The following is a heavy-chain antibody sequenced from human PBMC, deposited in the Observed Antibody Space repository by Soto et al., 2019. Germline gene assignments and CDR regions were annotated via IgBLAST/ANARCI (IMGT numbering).Heavy chain of an antibody. V-gene: IGHV3-48*02. CDR1: GFTFSSYS. CDR2: ISSSSSTI. Sequence: PVGSLRLSCAASGFTFSSYSMNWVRQAPGKGLEWVSYISSSSSTIYYADSVKGRFTISRDNAKNSLYLQMNSLRDEDTAVYYCARVIILMVYAPMEVWGQGTTVTVSS. D-gene: IGHD2-8*01. CDR3: ARVIILMVYAPMEV. J-gene: IGHJ6*02.